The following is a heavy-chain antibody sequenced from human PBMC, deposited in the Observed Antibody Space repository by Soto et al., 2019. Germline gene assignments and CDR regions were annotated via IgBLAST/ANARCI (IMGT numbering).Heavy chain of an antibody. CDR1: GFTFSSYA. CDR3: AKHFGARLLYYFDY. CDR2: ISGSGGST. D-gene: IGHD3-16*01. J-gene: IGHJ4*02. V-gene: IGHV3-23*01. Sequence: PGGSLRLSCAASGFTFSSYAMSWVRQAPGKGLEWVSAISGSGGSTYYADSVKGRFTISRDNSKNTLYLQMNSLRAEDTAAYYCAKHFGARLLYYFDYWGQGTLVTVSS.